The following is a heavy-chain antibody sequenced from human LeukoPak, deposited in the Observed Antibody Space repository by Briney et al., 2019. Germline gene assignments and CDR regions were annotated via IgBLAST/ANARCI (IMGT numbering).Heavy chain of an antibody. V-gene: IGHV4-4*07. Sequence: SETLSLTCTVSGGSISSYYWSWIRQPAGKGLEWIGRIYTSGNTNYNPSLKSRVTMSADTSKNQFSLKLSSVTAADTAVYYCARDSLYGDPDYWGQGTLVTVSS. CDR3: ARDSLYGDPDY. CDR1: GGSISSYY. J-gene: IGHJ4*02. CDR2: IYTSGNT. D-gene: IGHD5/OR15-5a*01.